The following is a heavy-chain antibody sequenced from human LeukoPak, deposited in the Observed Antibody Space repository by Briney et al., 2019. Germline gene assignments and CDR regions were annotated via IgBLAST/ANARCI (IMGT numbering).Heavy chain of an antibody. CDR2: IYPGDSDT. CDR3: ARGGSTSFDY. CDR1: GYSFTSYC. V-gene: IGHV5-51*01. D-gene: IGHD2-2*01. Sequence: GESPKIFCNGSGYSFTSYCIGRVRQMPGKGLEWMGIIYPGDSDTRYSPSFQGQVTISADKSISTAYMQWRSLKASDTAVYYCARGGSTSFDYWGEGALFTVSS. J-gene: IGHJ4*02.